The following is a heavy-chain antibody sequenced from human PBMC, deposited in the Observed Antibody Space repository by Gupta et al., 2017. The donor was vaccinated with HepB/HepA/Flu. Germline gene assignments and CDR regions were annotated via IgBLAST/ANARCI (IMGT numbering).Heavy chain of an antibody. CDR1: GFTFSSYA. CDR3: AKAQYPGSGWYTDFDY. D-gene: IGHD6-19*01. Sequence: EVQLLESGGGLVQPGGSLRLSCAASGFTFSSYAMSWVRQAPGKGLEWVSAISGSGGSTYYADSVKGRFTISRDNSKNTLYLQMNSLRAEDTAVYYCAKAQYPGSGWYTDFDYWGQGTLVTVSS. V-gene: IGHV3-23*01. J-gene: IGHJ4*02. CDR2: ISGSGGST.